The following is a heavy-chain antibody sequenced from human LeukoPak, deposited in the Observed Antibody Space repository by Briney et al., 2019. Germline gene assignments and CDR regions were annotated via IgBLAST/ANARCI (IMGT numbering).Heavy chain of an antibody. V-gene: IGHV3-11*04. CDR2: ISSSGSTI. Sequence: AGGSLRLSCAASGFTFSDYYMSWIRKAPGNGLEWGSYISSSGSTIYYADSVKGRFTMSRDKAKNSLYLQMNSLRAEDTAVYYCARKKNYYDSCDYGWFDPWGQGTLVAVSS. CDR3: ARKKNYYDSCDYGWFDP. D-gene: IGHD3-22*01. CDR1: GFTFSDYY. J-gene: IGHJ5*02.